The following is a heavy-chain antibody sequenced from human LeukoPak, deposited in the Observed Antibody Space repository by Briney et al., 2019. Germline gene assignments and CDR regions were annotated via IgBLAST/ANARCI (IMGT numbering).Heavy chain of an antibody. CDR2: ISSSGSIT. D-gene: IGHD1/OR15-1a*01. Sequence: PSGGSLRLSCAASGFIFSSYEMKWVRQAPGKGLEGVSYISSSGSITYYADSVKGRFTISRDNAKKSLYLQMNSLRAEDTAVYYCARGTTLDYWGQGSLVTVSS. CDR3: ARGTTLDY. CDR1: GFIFSSYE. J-gene: IGHJ4*02. V-gene: IGHV3-48*03.